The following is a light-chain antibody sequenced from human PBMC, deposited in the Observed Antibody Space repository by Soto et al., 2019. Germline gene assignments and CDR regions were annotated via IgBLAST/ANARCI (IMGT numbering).Light chain of an antibody. CDR1: SGHSSYA. CDR3: QTWGTGIVL. Sequence: QPVLTQSPSASASLGASVKLTCTLSSGHSSYAIAWHQQQPEKGPRYLMKLNSDGSHSKGDGIPDRFSGSSSGAERYLTISSLQSEDEADYYCQTWGTGIVLFGGGTKRTVL. J-gene: IGLJ2*01. CDR2: LNSDGSH. V-gene: IGLV4-69*01.